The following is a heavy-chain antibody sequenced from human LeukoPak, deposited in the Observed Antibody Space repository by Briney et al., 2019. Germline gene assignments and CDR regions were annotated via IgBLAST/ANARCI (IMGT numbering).Heavy chain of an antibody. CDR2: FYPEDGET. Sequence: GASVKVSCKVSGYTLTELSMHWVRQAPGKGLEWMGGFYPEDGETIYAQKFQGRVTMTEDTSTDTAYMELSSLRSEDTAVYYCATVPVLLWFGEFRVSYWFDPWGQGTLVTVSS. J-gene: IGHJ5*02. CDR1: GYTLTELS. D-gene: IGHD3-10*01. V-gene: IGHV1-24*01. CDR3: ATVPVLLWFGEFRVSYWFDP.